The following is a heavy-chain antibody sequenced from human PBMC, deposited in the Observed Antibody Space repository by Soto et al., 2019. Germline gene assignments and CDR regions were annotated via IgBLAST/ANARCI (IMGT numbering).Heavy chain of an antibody. CDR1: GGTFSSYA. V-gene: IGHV1-69*12. D-gene: IGHD1-26*01. CDR3: VREGNEGGGSTPWFDH. Sequence: QVQLVQSGAEVKKPGSSVKVSCKASGGTFSSYAISWVRQAPGQGLEWMGGIIPIFGTANYAQKFQGRVTITAVESTSAAYMELGSLRSGATSVDYCVREGNEGGGSTPWFDHWGQGTLVTVSS. J-gene: IGHJ5*02. CDR2: IIPIFGTA.